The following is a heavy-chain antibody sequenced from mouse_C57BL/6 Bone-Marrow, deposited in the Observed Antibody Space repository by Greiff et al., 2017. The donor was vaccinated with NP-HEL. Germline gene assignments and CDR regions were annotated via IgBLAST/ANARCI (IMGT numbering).Heavy chain of an antibody. CDR2: INPGSGGT. CDR3: AKAPLWDYEFAY. Sequence: VQLQQSGAELVRPGTSVKVSCKASGYAFTNYLIEWVKQRPGQGLEWIGVINPGSGGTNYTEKFKGKATLTADKSSSTAYMQLSSLTSEDSAVYFCAKAPLWDYEFAYWGQGTLVTVSA. J-gene: IGHJ3*01. D-gene: IGHD2-4*01. V-gene: IGHV1-54*01. CDR1: GYAFTNYL.